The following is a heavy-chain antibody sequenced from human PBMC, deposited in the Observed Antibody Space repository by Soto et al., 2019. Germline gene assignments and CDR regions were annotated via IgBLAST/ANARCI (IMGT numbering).Heavy chain of an antibody. CDR3: ARGPNCSGGSCYSLSYYYYYYMDV. V-gene: IGHV3-13*01. D-gene: IGHD2-15*01. CDR2: IGTAGDT. Sequence: GGSLRLSCAASGFTFSSYDMHWVRQATGKGLEWVSAIGTAGDTYYPGSVKGRFTISRENAKNSLYLQMNSLRAGDTAVYYCARGPNCSGGSCYSLSYYYYYYMDVWGKGTTVTVSS. J-gene: IGHJ6*03. CDR1: GFTFSSYD.